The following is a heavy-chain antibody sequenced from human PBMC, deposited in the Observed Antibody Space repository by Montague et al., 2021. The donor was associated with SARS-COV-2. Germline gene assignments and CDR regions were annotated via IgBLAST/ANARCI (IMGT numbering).Heavy chain of an antibody. D-gene: IGHD3-22*01. V-gene: IGHV4-39*01. J-gene: IGHJ3*02. CDR2: IYYTGNT. Sequence: SETLSLTCTVSGGSISRSSYSWIWIPQPPGQGLLWIGSIYYTGNTNYNPSLKSRVTISVDTSKNQFSLTLSSVTAADTAVYYCARFPTLYYYDSKAAPATPDAFDIWGKGKMVTVYS. CDR3: ARFPTLYYYDSKAAPATPDAFDI. CDR1: GGSISRSSYS.